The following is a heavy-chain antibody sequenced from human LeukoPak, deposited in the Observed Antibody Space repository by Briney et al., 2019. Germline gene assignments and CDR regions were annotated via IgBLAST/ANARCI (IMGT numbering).Heavy chain of an antibody. Sequence: SETLSLTCTVSGGSISSGGYYWSWIRQHPGKGLEWIGYIYYSGSTYYNPSLKSRVTISVDTSKNQFSLKLSSVTAADTAVYYCARARELGRWFDPWGQGTLVTVSS. CDR2: IYYSGST. CDR1: GGSISSGGYY. CDR3: ARARELGRWFDP. J-gene: IGHJ5*02. V-gene: IGHV4-31*03. D-gene: IGHD1-26*01.